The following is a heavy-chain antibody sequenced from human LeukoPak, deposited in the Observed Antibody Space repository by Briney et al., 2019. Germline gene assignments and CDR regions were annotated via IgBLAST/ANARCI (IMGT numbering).Heavy chain of an antibody. V-gene: IGHV4-59*01. CDR3: ARVGSSWYDYDY. J-gene: IGHJ4*02. CDR2: IYYSGST. CDR1: GGSISSYY. Sequence: SETLSLTCTVSGGSISSYYWSWIRQPPGKGLEWIGYIYYSGSTNYNPSLKSRVTISVDTSKNQFSLELSSVTAADTAVYYCARVGSSWYDYDYWGQGTLVTVSS. D-gene: IGHD6-13*01.